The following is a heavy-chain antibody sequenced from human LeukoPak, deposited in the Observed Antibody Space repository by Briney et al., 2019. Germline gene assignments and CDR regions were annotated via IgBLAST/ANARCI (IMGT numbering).Heavy chain of an antibody. J-gene: IGHJ4*02. V-gene: IGHV3-7*01. CDR1: GFTFSNYW. CDR3: ASNRWLPN. CDR2: IQRDGSEK. D-gene: IGHD6-19*01. Sequence: GGSLRLSCAASGFTFSNYWMNWVRQAPGKGLEWVASIQRDGSEKYYVESVKGRFTISRDNAKNSLYLQMNSLRAEDTVVYYCASNRWLPNWGQGTLVTVSS.